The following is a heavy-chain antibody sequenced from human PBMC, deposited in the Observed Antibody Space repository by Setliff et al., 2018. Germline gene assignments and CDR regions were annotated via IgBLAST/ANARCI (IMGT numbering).Heavy chain of an antibody. CDR3: ARGTKTMVINYWYFDV. J-gene: IGHJ2*01. CDR1: GGSFSDYW. Sequence: SETLSLTCAVYGGSFSDYWWSWIRQLPGKGLEWIAEIHHSGSTNFHPSLKSRVAISVDPSKNQFYPNLRSVTAADTAVYFCARGTKTMVINYWYFDVWGRGTPVTVS. CDR2: IHHSGST. D-gene: IGHD4-17*01. V-gene: IGHV4-34*01.